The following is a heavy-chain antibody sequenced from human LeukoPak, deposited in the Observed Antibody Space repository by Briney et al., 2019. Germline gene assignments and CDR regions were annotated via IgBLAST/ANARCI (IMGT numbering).Heavy chain of an antibody. J-gene: IGHJ6*03. Sequence: GGSLRLSCAASGFTFSSYSMQWVRQAPGKGLEWVAFIRYDGRNKDYADSVKGRFTISRDDSKNTLYLEMNSLRVEDTAVYYCAKDQNRRISYYMDVWGKGTTVTISS. CDR2: IRYDGRNK. CDR3: AKDQNRRISYYMDV. D-gene: IGHD2/OR15-2a*01. CDR1: GFTFSSYS. V-gene: IGHV3-30*02.